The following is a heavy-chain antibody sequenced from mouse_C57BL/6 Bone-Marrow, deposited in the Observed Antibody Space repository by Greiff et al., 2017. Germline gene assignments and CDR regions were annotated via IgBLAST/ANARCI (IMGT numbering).Heavy chain of an antibody. J-gene: IGHJ4*01. V-gene: IGHV2-5*01. Sequence: VQLQESGPGLVQPSQSLSITCTVSGFSLTSYGVHWVRQSPGKGLEWLGVIWRGGSTDYNAAFMSRLSITKDNSKSQVFFKMNSLQADDTAIYYCAKRGIYYDPPDYWGQGTSVTVSS. CDR2: IWRGGST. CDR1: GFSLTSYG. CDR3: AKRGIYYDPPDY. D-gene: IGHD2-4*01.